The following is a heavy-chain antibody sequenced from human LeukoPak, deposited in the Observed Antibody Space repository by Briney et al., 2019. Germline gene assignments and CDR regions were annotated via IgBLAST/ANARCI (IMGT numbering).Heavy chain of an antibody. V-gene: IGHV4-30-4*01. Sequence: SQTLSLTCTVSGGSISSGDYYWGWIRHPPGKGPGWIGYLYYSGSTYYNPSLKSRVTISVDTSKNQFSLKLSSVTAADTAVYYCARVSDYYDSSGYQTIDYWGQGTLVTVSS. CDR1: GGSISSGDYY. J-gene: IGHJ4*02. D-gene: IGHD3-22*01. CDR2: LYYSGST. CDR3: ARVSDYYDSSGYQTIDY.